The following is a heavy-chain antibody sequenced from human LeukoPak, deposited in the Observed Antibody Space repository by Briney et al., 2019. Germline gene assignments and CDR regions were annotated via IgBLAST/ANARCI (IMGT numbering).Heavy chain of an antibody. Sequence: GGSLRLSCAASGFTFRSYSMNWVRQAPGKGLEWVSFISSTSNTIYYTGSVKGRFTISRDNAKSSLYLQMNSLRSEDTAVYYCARGPDYSNWFDPWGQGTLVTVAS. D-gene: IGHD2-15*01. J-gene: IGHJ5*02. CDR1: GFTFRSYS. V-gene: IGHV3-48*01. CDR2: ISSTSNTI. CDR3: ARGPDYSNWFDP.